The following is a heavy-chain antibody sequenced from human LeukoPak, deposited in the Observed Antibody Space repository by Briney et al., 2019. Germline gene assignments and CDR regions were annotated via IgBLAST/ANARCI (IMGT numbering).Heavy chain of an antibody. D-gene: IGHD3-22*01. CDR1: GFTFDDYG. Sequence: GGSLRLSCAASGFTFDDYGMSWVRQAPGKGLEWVSGINWNGGSTGYADSVKGRFTISRDNAKNSLYLQMNSLRAEDTALYYCARDRYYYDSSGYGYFDYWGQGTLATVSS. CDR2: INWNGGST. V-gene: IGHV3-20*04. J-gene: IGHJ4*02. CDR3: ARDRYYYDSSGYGYFDY.